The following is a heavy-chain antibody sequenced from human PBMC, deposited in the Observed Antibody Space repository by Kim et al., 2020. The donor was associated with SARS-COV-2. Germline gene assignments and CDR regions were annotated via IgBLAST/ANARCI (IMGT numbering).Heavy chain of an antibody. CDR1: GFTFSGST. CDR2: IRSKANSYAT. CDR3: TRVNPIAGGWYDAFDI. Sequence: GGSLRLSCAASGFTFSGSTMHWVRQAPGKGLEWVGRIRSKANSYATAYVASLKNRFTISRDDSKNTAYLQMNSLKTEDTVVYYCTRVNPIAGGWYDAFDIWGRGTLVTVSS. D-gene: IGHD6-19*01. V-gene: IGHV3-73*01. J-gene: IGHJ3*02.